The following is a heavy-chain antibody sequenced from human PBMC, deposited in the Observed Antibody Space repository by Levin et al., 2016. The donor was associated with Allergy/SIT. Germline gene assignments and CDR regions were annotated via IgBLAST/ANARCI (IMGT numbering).Heavy chain of an antibody. J-gene: IGHJ5*02. D-gene: IGHD3-3*01. CDR1: GGSFSDYY. Sequence: SETLSLTCAVYGGSFSDYYWYWIRQPPGKGLECIGEINHSGSTNYNPSLKSRVTISVDTSKNQFSLKLSSVTAADTAVYYCARVRFLEWEGWFDPWGQGTLVTVSS. CDR2: INHSGST. V-gene: IGHV4-34*01. CDR3: ARVRFLEWEGWFDP.